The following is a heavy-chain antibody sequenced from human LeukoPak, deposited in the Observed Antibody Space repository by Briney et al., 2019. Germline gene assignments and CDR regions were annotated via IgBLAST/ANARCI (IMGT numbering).Heavy chain of an antibody. D-gene: IGHD5-12*01. V-gene: IGHV3-33*01. CDR3: ARLGTSPDIVATSPLDY. Sequence: HTGGSLRLSCAASGFTFSSYGMHWVRQAPGKGLEWVAVIWYDGSNKYYADSVKGRLTISRDNSKNTLYLQMNSLRAEDTAVYYCARLGTSPDIVATSPLDYWGQGTLVTVSS. CDR1: GFTFSSYG. J-gene: IGHJ4*02. CDR2: IWYDGSNK.